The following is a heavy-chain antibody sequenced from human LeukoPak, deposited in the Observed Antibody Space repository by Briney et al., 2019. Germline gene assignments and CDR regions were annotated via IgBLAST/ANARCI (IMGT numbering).Heavy chain of an antibody. Sequence: SETLSLTCAVYGGSFSGYYWSWIRQPPGKGLEWIGEINHSGSTNYNPSLKSRVTISVDTSKNQFSLELSSVTAADTAVYYCARYGDYYYFDYWGQGTLVTVSS. CDR2: INHSGST. V-gene: IGHV4-34*01. CDR3: ARYGDYYYFDY. J-gene: IGHJ4*02. D-gene: IGHD4-17*01. CDR1: GGSFSGYY.